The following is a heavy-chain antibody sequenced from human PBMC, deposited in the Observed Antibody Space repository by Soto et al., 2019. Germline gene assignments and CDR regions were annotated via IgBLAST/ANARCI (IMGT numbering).Heavy chain of an antibody. J-gene: IGHJ2*01. CDR3: ARDGGYCGGDCYSLWYFDL. CDR2: IHRDGTST. Sequence: EVQLVESGGGLVQPGGSLRLSCEASGLTFSNYWMHWVRQAPGKGLVWVSRIHRDGTSTSYADSVKGRFTISRDNAKNTLYLQMNSLRAEATAVYYCARDGGYCGGDCYSLWYFDLWGRGTLVTVSS. V-gene: IGHV3-74*01. CDR1: GLTFSNYW. D-gene: IGHD2-21*02.